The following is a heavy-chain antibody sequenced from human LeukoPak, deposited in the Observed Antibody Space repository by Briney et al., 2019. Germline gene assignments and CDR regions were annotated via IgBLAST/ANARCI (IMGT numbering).Heavy chain of an antibody. D-gene: IGHD3-22*01. Sequence: PSQTLSLTCTVSGGSISSGGYYWSWIRQHPGKGLEWIGYIYYSGSTYYNPSLKSRVTISVDTSKNQFSLKLSSVTAADTAVYYCARGLNSGDSSGYYQGDYYYYYMDVWGKGTTVTVSS. J-gene: IGHJ6*03. V-gene: IGHV4-31*03. CDR2: IYYSGST. CDR3: ARGLNSGDSSGYYQGDYYYYYMDV. CDR1: GGSISSGGYY.